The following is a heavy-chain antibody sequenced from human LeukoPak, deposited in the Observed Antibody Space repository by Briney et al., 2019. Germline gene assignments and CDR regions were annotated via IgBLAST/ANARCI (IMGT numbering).Heavy chain of an antibody. CDR1: GYTFTSYD. D-gene: IGHD3-10*01. Sequence: GASVKVSCKASGYTFTSYDINWVRQAPGQGLEWMGWISGYNGYAKYAQRLQGRVTMTTDTSTSTAYMELRSLRSDDTAVYYCARGQTNRLLWVGELLSNINPLDYWGQGTLVTVSS. J-gene: IGHJ4*02. CDR3: ARGQTNRLLWVGELLSNINPLDY. V-gene: IGHV1-18*01. CDR2: ISGYNGYA.